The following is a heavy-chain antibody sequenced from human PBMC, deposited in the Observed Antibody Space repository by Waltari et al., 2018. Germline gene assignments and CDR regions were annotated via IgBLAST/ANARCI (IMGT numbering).Heavy chain of an antibody. J-gene: IGHJ4*02. V-gene: IGHV3-7*01. CDR2: IKQDGSER. Sequence: VANIKQDGSERYYVDSVKDRFTISRDNAKNSLYLQMNSLRPEDAAVYYCAREGWVELGAFDYWGQGTLVTVSS. D-gene: IGHD1-26*01. CDR3: AREGWVELGAFDY.